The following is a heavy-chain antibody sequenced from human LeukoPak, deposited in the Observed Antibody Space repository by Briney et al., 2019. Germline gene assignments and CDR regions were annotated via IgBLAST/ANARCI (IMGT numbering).Heavy chain of an antibody. J-gene: IGHJ4*02. CDR1: GFTFSSYE. Sequence: GGSLRLSCAASGFTFSSYEMNWVRQAPGKGLEWVSVLYSGAGTYYADSVKGRLTISRNNSKNTLYLQMNSLRAEDTAVYYCATLYGSARGAFDSWGQGTLVTVSS. CDR2: LYSGAGT. CDR3: ATLYGSARGAFDS. D-gene: IGHD3-10*01. V-gene: IGHV3-53*01.